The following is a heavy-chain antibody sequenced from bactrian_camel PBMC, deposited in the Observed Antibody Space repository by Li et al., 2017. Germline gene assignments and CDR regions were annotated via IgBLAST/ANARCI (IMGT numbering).Heavy chain of an antibody. CDR2: LASDSRS. Sequence: HVQLVESGGGSVHAGGSLRLSCAASGYIYSSACMAWFRQSPGQEREEVARLASDSRSQSRYADSVKGRFTISKDNDKNIVYLQLNDLRPEDTAMYYCAADPAAKCPDWRPFTHWGQGTQVTVS. V-gene: IGHV3S53*01. D-gene: IGHD1*01. CDR3: AADPAAKCPDWRPFTH. J-gene: IGHJ4*01. CDR1: GYIYSSAC.